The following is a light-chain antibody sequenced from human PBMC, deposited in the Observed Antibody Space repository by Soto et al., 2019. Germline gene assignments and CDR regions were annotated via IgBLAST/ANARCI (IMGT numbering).Light chain of an antibody. J-gene: IGKJ2*01. Sequence: DIQMTQSPSSLSASVGDSVTITCQASQDIYDYLNWYQHKPGKAPRLLIHAASNLETGVPSRFSGSGSGTDFTFTINSLQPEDIATYYCQQYDNSPMFTFGRGTKVEI. CDR1: QDIYDY. CDR2: AAS. CDR3: QQYDNSPMFT. V-gene: IGKV1-33*01.